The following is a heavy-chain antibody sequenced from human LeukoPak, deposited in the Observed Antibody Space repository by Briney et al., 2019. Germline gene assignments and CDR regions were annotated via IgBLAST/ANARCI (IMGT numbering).Heavy chain of an antibody. CDR1: GFTFSSYG. CDR3: AKVPYGSGTRGGFDY. V-gene: IGHV3-23*01. D-gene: IGHD3-10*01. Sequence: GGSLRLSCAASGFTFSSYGMSWVRQAPGKGLEWVSTISGSGDYTYYADSVKGRFTISRDNSKNTLYLQMNSLRAEDTAVYYCAKVPYGSGTRGGFDYWGQGTLVTVSS. CDR2: ISGSGDYT. J-gene: IGHJ4*02.